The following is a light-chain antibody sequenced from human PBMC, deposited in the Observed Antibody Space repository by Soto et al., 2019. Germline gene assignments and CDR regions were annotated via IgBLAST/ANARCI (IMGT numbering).Light chain of an antibody. CDR2: DVS. J-gene: IGLJ3*02. CDR1: SSDVGGYNY. V-gene: IGLV2-14*01. Sequence: QSALTQPASVSGSPGQSITISCTGTSSDVGGYNYVSWYQQHPGKAPKLMIYDVSNRPSGVSNRFSGSKSGNTASLTIPGXXAEXXAXXXXXSYXXXSTLVVFGGGTTVTVL. CDR3: XSYXXXSTLVV.